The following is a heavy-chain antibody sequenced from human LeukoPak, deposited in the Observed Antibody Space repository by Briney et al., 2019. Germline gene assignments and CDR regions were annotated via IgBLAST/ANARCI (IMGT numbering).Heavy chain of an antibody. J-gene: IGHJ4*02. CDR1: GGSVTNTNY. CDR2: VNLQGST. CDR3: AREGGPYRPLDY. V-gene: IGHV4-4*02. Sequence: SGTLSLTCGVSGGSVTNTNYWTWVRQPPGEGLEWIGEVNLQGSTNYNPSLMGRVAISVDTSKSHISLQLTSVTAADTAVYYCAREGGPYRPLDYSGQGTLVTVSS.